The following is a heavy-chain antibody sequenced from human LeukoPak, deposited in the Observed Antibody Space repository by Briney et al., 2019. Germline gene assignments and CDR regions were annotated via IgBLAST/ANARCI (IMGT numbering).Heavy chain of an antibody. CDR3: ARETRLHSGSYSNDASEI. D-gene: IGHD1-26*01. CDR2: ISYSGST. J-gene: IGHJ3*02. V-gene: IGHV4-59*01. Sequence: SETLSLTCTVSGGSIKSYYWRWIRQPPGKGLEWIGYISYSGSTDYNPSLKSRVTISLDTSKNQFSLRLSSVTAADTAVYYCARETRLHSGSYSNDASEIWGQGTMVTVSS. CDR1: GGSIKSYY.